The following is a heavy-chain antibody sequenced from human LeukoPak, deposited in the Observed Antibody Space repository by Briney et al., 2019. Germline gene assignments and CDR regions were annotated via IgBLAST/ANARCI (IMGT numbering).Heavy chain of an antibody. CDR1: GFTFSSYG. V-gene: IGHV3-30*02. CDR3: ARGSAGYSYGNYYYYMDV. CDR2: IRSDKSDT. D-gene: IGHD5-18*01. J-gene: IGHJ6*03. Sequence: GGSLRLSCATSGFTFSSYGMNWVRQAPGKGLEWLASIRSDKSDTYYADSVKGRFTISRDNSKNTLYLQMNNLRVEDTAVYYCARGSAGYSYGNYYYYMDVWGKGTTVTVSS.